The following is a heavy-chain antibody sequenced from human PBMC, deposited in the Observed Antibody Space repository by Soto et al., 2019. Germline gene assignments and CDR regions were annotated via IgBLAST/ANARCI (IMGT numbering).Heavy chain of an antibody. CDR1: GFTFTSSA. CDR2: IVVGSGNT. CDR3: AADRRGGSRGELYYYYGMDV. Sequence: SVKVSCKASGFTFTSSAVQWVRQARGQRLEWIGWIVVGSGNTNYAQKFQERVTITRDMSTSTAYMELSSLRSEDTAVYYCAADRRGGSRGELYYYYGMDVWGQGTTVTVSS. J-gene: IGHJ6*02. D-gene: IGHD2-15*01. V-gene: IGHV1-58*01.